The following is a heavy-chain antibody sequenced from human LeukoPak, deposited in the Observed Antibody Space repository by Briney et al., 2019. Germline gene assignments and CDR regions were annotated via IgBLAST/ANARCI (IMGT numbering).Heavy chain of an antibody. V-gene: IGHV4-34*01. CDR2: INHSGST. D-gene: IGHD6-19*01. Sequence: SETLSLTCAVYGGSFSGYYWSWIRQPPGKGLEWIGEINHSGSTNYNPSLKSRVTISVDKSKNQFSLKLSSVTAADTAVYYCARERDSIAVAEQWGQGTLVTVSS. CDR1: GGSFSGYY. J-gene: IGHJ4*02. CDR3: ARERDSIAVAEQ.